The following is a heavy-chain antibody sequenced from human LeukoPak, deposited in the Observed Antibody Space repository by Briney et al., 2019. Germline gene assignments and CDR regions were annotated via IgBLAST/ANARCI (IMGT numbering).Heavy chain of an antibody. Sequence: SETLSLTCTVSGGSISSGGYYWSWIRQHPGKGLERIGYIYYSGSTYYNPSLKSRVTISVDTSKNQFSLKLSSVTAADTAVYYCASSVGAVAGTAFDYWGQGTLVTVSS. V-gene: IGHV4-31*03. CDR1: GGSISSGGYY. CDR3: ASSVGAVAGTAFDY. CDR2: IYYSGST. J-gene: IGHJ4*02. D-gene: IGHD6-19*01.